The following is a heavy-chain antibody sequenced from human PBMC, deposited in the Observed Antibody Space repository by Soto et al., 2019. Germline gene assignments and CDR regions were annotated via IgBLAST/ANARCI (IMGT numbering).Heavy chain of an antibody. CDR1: GYTFTSYE. D-gene: IGHD3-10*01. Sequence: QVQLVQSGAEVKKPGASVKVSCKASGYTFTSYEINWVRQATGQGLEWMGWMNPNSGDTGYAQKVQGRVTMTRNTSISTAYMALSSLRSEDTAVYYCARGELLWFGELLRWGQGTLVTVSS. CDR2: MNPNSGDT. CDR3: ARGELLWFGELLR. V-gene: IGHV1-8*01. J-gene: IGHJ4*02.